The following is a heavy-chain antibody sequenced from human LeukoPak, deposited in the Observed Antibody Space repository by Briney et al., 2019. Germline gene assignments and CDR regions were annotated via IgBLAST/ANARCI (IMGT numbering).Heavy chain of an antibody. CDR2: VGPSGART. CDR1: GFTFSHHG. CDR3: ARQASMGDFDY. Sequence: GGSLRLSCAASGFTFSHHGMNWVRQAPGKGLEWVSGVGPSGARTYYADSVKGRFTVSRDNSKNMVFLQMNSLRAEDTAMYYCARQASMGDFDYWGQGTLVTVSS. J-gene: IGHJ4*02. V-gene: IGHV3-23*01.